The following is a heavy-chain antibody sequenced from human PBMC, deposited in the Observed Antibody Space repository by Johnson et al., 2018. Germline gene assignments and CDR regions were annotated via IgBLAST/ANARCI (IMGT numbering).Heavy chain of an antibody. J-gene: IGHJ1*01. CDR1: GFTFSTYW. CDR3: GRQDGYSSSRNLPGYFQH. CDR2: IKQDGIEK. Sequence: EVQLVESGGGLVRPGGSLRLSCVASGFTFSTYWVSWVRQAPGNGLEWVANIKQDGIEKYYVDSVRGRFTISRDNDKNSVYLQMNSLGAGDTAVYYCGRQDGYSSSRNLPGYFQHWGQGTLVTVSS. V-gene: IGHV3-7*04. D-gene: IGHD6-13*01.